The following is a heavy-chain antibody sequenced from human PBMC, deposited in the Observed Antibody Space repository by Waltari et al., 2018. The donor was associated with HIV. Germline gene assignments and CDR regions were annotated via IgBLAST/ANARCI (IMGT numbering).Heavy chain of an antibody. CDR2: ISSDGRST. J-gene: IGHJ3*01. D-gene: IGHD6-19*01. Sequence: EVQLVESGGGLVQRGGSLRLSCAASGVTFSRYWVPWVRQGPGKGLGWVSRISSDGRSTTNADSVKGRFTISGDNAKSTLYLEMNSLGAEDTAVYYCVRDLLNIGVAGTVWGQGTMVTVSS. CDR1: GVTFSRYW. V-gene: IGHV3-74*01. CDR3: VRDLLNIGVAGTV.